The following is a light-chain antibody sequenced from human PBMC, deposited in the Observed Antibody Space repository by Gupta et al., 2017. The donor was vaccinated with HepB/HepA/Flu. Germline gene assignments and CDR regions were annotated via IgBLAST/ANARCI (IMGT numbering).Light chain of an antibody. Sequence: QSVLTQLSSVPGAPGQSVTISCTGSSSNIGAGYDVHWYQQHPGTAPKLLIYGNSNRPSGVPDRVSGSKSGTSDSLAITGLQAEDEADYYCQSYDSSLSGYVFGTGTKVTVL. CDR3: QSYDSSLSGYV. CDR2: GNS. V-gene: IGLV1-40*01. J-gene: IGLJ1*01. CDR1: SSNIGAGYD.